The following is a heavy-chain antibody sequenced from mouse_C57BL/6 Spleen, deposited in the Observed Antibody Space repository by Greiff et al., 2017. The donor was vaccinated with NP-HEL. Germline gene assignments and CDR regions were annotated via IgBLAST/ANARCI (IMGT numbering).Heavy chain of an antibody. D-gene: IGHD1-1*01. CDR3: TRDQYYGSTDYAMDY. CDR2: ISSGGDYI. CDR1: GFTFSSYA. J-gene: IGHJ4*01. V-gene: IGHV5-9-1*02. Sequence: DVMLVESGEGLVKPGGSLKLSCAASGFTFSSYAMSWVRQTPEKRLEWVAYISSGGDYIYYADTVKGRFTISRDNARNTLYLQMSSLKSEDTAMYYCTRDQYYGSTDYAMDYWGQGTSVTVSS.